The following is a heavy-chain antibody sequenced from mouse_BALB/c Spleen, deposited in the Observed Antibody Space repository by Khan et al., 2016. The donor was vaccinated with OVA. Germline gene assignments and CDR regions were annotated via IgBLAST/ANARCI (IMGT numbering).Heavy chain of an antibody. CDR2: IYPGTNNT. Sequence: QVQLKQSGAELVRPGASVNLSCKTSGYIFTSYWIHWVKQRSGQGLEWFARIYPGTNNTYYNEKLKDKVTLTADKSYSTVYMQLSSLKSEDSAVYVCAREEALYYFDYWGQGTTLTVSA. V-gene: IGHV1-76*01. CDR3: AREEALYYFDY. D-gene: IGHD3-2*02. CDR1: GYIFTSYW. J-gene: IGHJ2*01.